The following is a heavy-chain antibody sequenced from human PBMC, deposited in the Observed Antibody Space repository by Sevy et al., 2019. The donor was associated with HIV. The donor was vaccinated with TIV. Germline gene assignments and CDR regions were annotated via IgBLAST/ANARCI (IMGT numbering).Heavy chain of an antibody. Sequence: GESLKISCAASGFTFSSYAMHWARQAPGKGLEWVAVISYDGSNKYYADSVKGRFTISRDNSKNTLYLQMNSLRAEDTAVYYCARDHSSGWDYWGQGTLVTVSS. V-gene: IGHV3-30-3*01. D-gene: IGHD3-22*01. J-gene: IGHJ4*02. CDR3: ARDHSSGWDY. CDR1: GFTFSSYA. CDR2: ISYDGSNK.